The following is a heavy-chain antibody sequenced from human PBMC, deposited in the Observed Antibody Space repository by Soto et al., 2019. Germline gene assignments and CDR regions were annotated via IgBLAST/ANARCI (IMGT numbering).Heavy chain of an antibody. CDR2: IYYSGST. D-gene: IGHD5-18*01. V-gene: IGHV4-31*03. CDR1: GGSISSGGYY. J-gene: IGHJ4*02. CDR3: ARALTDTVEYFDY. Sequence: QVQLQESGPGLVKPSQTLSVTCTVSGGSISSGGYYWSWIRQHPGKGLEWIGYIYYSGSTYYNPSLKSRVTISVDTSKNQFSLKLSSVTAADTAVYYCARALTDTVEYFDYWGQGTLVTVSS.